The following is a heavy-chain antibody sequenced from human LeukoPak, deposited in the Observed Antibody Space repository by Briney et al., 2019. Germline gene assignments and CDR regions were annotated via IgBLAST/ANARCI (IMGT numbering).Heavy chain of an antibody. D-gene: IGHD2-15*01. CDR1: GGSISSYY. Sequence: SETLSLTCTVSGGSISSYYWSWIRQPPGKGLEWIGYIYYSGSTNYNPSLKSRVTISVDTSKNQFSLKLSSVTAADTAVYYCVRGLGRKPSSLLTGSGGSYYMGVWGKGTTVT. V-gene: IGHV4-59*01. J-gene: IGHJ6*03. CDR2: IYYSGST. CDR3: VRGLGRKPSSLLTGSGGSYYMGV.